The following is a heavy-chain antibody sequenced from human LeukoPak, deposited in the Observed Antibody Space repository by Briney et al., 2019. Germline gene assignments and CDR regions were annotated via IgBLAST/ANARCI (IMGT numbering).Heavy chain of an antibody. CDR1: GGTFSSYA. CDR2: IIPIFGTA. J-gene: IGHJ5*02. D-gene: IGHD6-13*01. CDR3: ARDSSSWYENNWFDP. Sequence: ASVKVSCKASGGTFSSYAISWVRQAPGQGLEWMGGIIPIFGTANYAQKFQGRVTITADESTSTAYMELSSLRSEDTAVYYCARDSSSWYENNWFDPWGQETLVTVSS. V-gene: IGHV1-69*13.